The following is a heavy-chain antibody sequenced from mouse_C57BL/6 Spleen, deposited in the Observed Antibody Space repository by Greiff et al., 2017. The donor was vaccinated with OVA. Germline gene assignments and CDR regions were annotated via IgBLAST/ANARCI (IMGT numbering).Heavy chain of an antibody. CDR3: ARHSYGSPYFDY. Sequence: EVMLVESGGDLVKPGGSLKLSCAASGFTFSSYGMSWVRQTPDKRLEWVATISSGGSYTYYPDCVKGRFTISRDNAKNTLYLQMSSLKSEDTAMYYCARHSYGSPYFDYWGQGTTLTVSS. CDR2: ISSGGSYT. D-gene: IGHD1-1*01. CDR1: GFTFSSYG. J-gene: IGHJ2*01. V-gene: IGHV5-6*01.